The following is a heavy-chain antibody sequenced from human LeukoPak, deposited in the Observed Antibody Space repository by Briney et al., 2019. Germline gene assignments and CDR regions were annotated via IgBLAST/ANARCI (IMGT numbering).Heavy chain of an antibody. V-gene: IGHV3-7*01. CDR2: IKEDGSER. J-gene: IGHJ5*02. D-gene: IGHD3-10*01. Sequence: GGSLRLSCAASGFTFTSYWMSWVRQAPGKGLEWVASIKEDGSERYYVDSVKGRFTISRDNAKNSLYLQMYSLRAEDTAVYYCARDSGWHRFDPWGQGTLVTVSS. CDR3: ARDSGWHRFDP. CDR1: GFTFTSYW.